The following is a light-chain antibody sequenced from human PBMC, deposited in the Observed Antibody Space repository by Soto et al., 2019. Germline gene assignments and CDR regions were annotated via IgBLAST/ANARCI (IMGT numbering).Light chain of an antibody. Sequence: QSVLTQPPSVSGALGQRVTISCTGSSSNIGAGYEVHWYQQLPGTAPKLLIYGNSNRPSGVPDRFSGSKSGTSASLAITGLQAEDEADYYCQSYDSSLSGYVFGTGTKLTGL. J-gene: IGLJ1*01. CDR1: SSNIGAGYE. CDR2: GNS. V-gene: IGLV1-40*01. CDR3: QSYDSSLSGYV.